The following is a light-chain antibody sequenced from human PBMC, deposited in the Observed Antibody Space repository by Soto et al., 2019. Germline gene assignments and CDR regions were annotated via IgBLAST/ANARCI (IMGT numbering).Light chain of an antibody. CDR2: GAS. V-gene: IGKV3-20*01. Sequence: EIVLTQSPGTLSLSPGERATLSCRASQSVSSTYLAWYQQKPGQAPRLLIYGASSRATGIPDRFSGSGTDFTLTISRLEPEDFAVYYCQRYDISPFPFGQGTKLEIK. CDR3: QRYDISPFP. CDR1: QSVSSTY. J-gene: IGKJ2*01.